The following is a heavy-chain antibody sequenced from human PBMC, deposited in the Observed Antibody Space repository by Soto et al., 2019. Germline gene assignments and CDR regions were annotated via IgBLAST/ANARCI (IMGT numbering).Heavy chain of an antibody. D-gene: IGHD3-3*01. J-gene: IGHJ6*03. CDR1: GGSISSGGYY. CDR2: IYYSGST. CDR3: ARHWELHVFWSGLDYYYYNYMDV. V-gene: IGHV4-61*08. Sequence: SETLSLTCTVSGGSISSGGYYWSWIRQHPGKGLEWIGYIYYSGSTNYNPSLKSRVTISVDTSKNQFSLKLSSVTAADTAVYYCARHWELHVFWSGLDYYYYNYMDVWGKGTTVTVSS.